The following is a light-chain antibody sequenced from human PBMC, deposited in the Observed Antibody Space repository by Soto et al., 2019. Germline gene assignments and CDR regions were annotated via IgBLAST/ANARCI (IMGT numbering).Light chain of an antibody. CDR1: QSVSSSY. V-gene: IGKV3-20*01. J-gene: IGKJ1*01. CDR2: GAS. Sequence: EIVLTQSPGTLSLSPGERATLSCRASQSVSSSYLAWFQQKPGQAPRLLIYGASSRATGIPDRFSGGGSGTDFTLTISRLESEDFAVYYCQHYGSSPSFGQGTKVEIK. CDR3: QHYGSSPS.